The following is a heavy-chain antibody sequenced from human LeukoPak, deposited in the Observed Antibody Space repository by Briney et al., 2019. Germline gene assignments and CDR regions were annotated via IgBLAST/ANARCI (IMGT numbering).Heavy chain of an antibody. Sequence: GGSLRLSCAASGFTFSSYSMNWVRQAPGKGLEWVSSISSSSSYIYYADSVKGRFTISRDNAKNSLYLQMNSLRAEDTAVYYCARVPPVGYDFWGTDYWGQGTLVTVSS. J-gene: IGHJ4*02. CDR3: ARVPPVGYDFWGTDY. V-gene: IGHV3-21*01. D-gene: IGHD3-3*01. CDR1: GFTFSSYS. CDR2: ISSSSSYI.